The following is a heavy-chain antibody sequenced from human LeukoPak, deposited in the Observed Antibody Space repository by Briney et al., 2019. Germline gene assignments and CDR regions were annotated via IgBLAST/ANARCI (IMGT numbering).Heavy chain of an antibody. J-gene: IGHJ5*02. CDR3: ARDTLIYGSGVNWFDP. CDR1: GFTLGSYP. CDR2: ISEDGRNK. V-gene: IGHV3-30*04. Sequence: QAGGSLRLSCAASGFTLGSYPMHWVRQAPGKGLEWVAVISEDGRNKYYADSVKGRFTISRDKSKNTLYLQMNSLRPEDTAVYYCARDTLIYGSGVNWFDPWGQGTLVTVSS. D-gene: IGHD3-10*01.